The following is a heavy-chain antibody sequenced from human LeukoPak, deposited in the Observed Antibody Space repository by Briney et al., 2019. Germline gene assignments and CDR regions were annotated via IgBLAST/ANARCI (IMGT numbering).Heavy chain of an antibody. D-gene: IGHD5-12*01. Sequence: QTGGSLRLSCAASGFPFSGYGMNWVRQAPGKGLEWVAFIRNDGSNKYYVDSVKDRFTISRDNSKNTLYLQMDNLRAEDTAVYYCAKKGHDNSGLFDYWGQGTLVTVSS. J-gene: IGHJ4*02. CDR1: GFPFSGYG. CDR2: IRNDGSNK. CDR3: AKKGHDNSGLFDY. V-gene: IGHV3-30*02.